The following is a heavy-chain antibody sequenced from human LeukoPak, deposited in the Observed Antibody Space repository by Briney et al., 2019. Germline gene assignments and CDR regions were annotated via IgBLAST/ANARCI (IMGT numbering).Heavy chain of an antibody. CDR3: ARAGAMVTMEALSY. J-gene: IGHJ4*02. CDR1: GFTFSSYE. D-gene: IGHD5-18*01. V-gene: IGHV3-48*03. Sequence: GGSLRLSCAASGFTFSSYEMNWVRQAPGKGLEWVSYISSSGSTIYYADSVKGGFTISRDNAKNSLYLQMNSLRAEDTAVYYCARAGAMVTMEALSYWGQGTLVTVSS. CDR2: ISSSGSTI.